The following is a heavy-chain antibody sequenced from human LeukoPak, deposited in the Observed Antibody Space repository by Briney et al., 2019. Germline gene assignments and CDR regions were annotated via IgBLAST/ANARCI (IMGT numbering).Heavy chain of an antibody. CDR2: INGDGSAS. V-gene: IGHV3-74*01. Sequence: PGGSLRLSCAASGFTFSDYWMHWVRQAPGKGLVWVSRINGDGSASYYADSVKGRFTISRDNAKNSLYLQMNSLRAEDTAVYYCARGGDYSYWGQGTLVTVSS. CDR3: ARGGDYSY. D-gene: IGHD2-15*01. CDR1: GFTFSDYW. J-gene: IGHJ4*02.